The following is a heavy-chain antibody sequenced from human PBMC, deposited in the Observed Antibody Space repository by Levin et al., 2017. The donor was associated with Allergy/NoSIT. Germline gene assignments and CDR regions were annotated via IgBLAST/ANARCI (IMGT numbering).Heavy chain of an antibody. V-gene: IGHV3-23*01. CDR1: GFTFSSYA. Sequence: EASVKVSCAASGFTFSSYAMSWVRQAPGKGLEWVSAISGSGGSTYYADSVKGRFTISRDNSKNTLYLQMNSLRAEDTAVYYCAKGAGTTLYYYYGMDVWGQGTTVTVSS. CDR3: AKGAGTTLYYYYGMDV. J-gene: IGHJ6*02. CDR2: ISGSGGST. D-gene: IGHD1-7*01.